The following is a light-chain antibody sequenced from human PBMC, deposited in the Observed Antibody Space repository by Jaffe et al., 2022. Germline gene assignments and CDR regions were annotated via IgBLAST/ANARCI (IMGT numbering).Light chain of an antibody. J-gene: IGKJ1*01. V-gene: IGKV3-20*01. CDR2: GAS. CDR3: LQYGSSPWT. CDR1: QGVSSSY. Sequence: EVVLTQSPVTLSLSPGERATLSCRASQGVSSSYLGWYQQKRGQAPRLLIYGASSRATGIPDRFSGSGSGTDFTLTISRLEPEDFAVYYCLQYGSSPWTFGQGTKVEIK.